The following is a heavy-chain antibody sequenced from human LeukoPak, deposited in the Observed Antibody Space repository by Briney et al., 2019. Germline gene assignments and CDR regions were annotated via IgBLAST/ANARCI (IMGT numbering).Heavy chain of an antibody. CDR1: GFXFSSFW. D-gene: IGHD3-22*01. CDR2: IKQDGSEK. Sequence: GGSLRLSCATSGFXFSSFWMSWVRQAPGKGLEWVANIKQDGSEKYYVDSVKGRFTVSRDNAKDSMYLQMNSLRAEDTAVYYCARVGYDTSGAYWGQGTLVTVSS. J-gene: IGHJ4*02. CDR3: ARVGYDTSGAY. V-gene: IGHV3-7*05.